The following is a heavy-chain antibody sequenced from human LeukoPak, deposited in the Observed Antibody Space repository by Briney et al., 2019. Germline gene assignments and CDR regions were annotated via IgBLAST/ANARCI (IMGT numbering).Heavy chain of an antibody. CDR2: INHSGST. V-gene: IGHV4-34*01. D-gene: IGHD1-14*01. CDR1: GGSFSGYY. J-gene: IGHJ5*02. CDR3: ARDTRDTSCRGTNCIVGFYPAS. Sequence: SETLSLTCAVYGGSFSGYYWSWIRQPPGKGLEWIGEINHSGSTNYNPPLKSRVTISVDTSKNQFSLKLSSVTAADTAVYFCARDTRDTSCRGTNCIVGFYPASWGRGTLATVSA.